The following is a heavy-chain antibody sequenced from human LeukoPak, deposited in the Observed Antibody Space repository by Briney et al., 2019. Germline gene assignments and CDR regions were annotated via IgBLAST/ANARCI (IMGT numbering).Heavy chain of an antibody. Sequence: PSETLSLTCAVYGGSISSYYWSWIRQPAGKGLEWIGRIYTSGSTNYNPSLKSRVTMSVDTSKNQFSLKLSSVTAADTAVYYCARDWTASPFDYWGQGTLVTVSS. CDR1: GGSISSYY. D-gene: IGHD5-18*01. J-gene: IGHJ4*02. CDR3: ARDWTASPFDY. V-gene: IGHV4-4*07. CDR2: IYTSGST.